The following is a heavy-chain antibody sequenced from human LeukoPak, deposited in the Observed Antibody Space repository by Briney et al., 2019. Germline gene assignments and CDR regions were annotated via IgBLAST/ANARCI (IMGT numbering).Heavy chain of an antibody. CDR3: ARDWFPTTKFDTFDI. J-gene: IGHJ3*02. Sequence: ASVKVSCKASGDTFTTYGISWVRQAPGHGLEWMGWISTYDYKTIYAEKFRGRVTLTTDTSTSTTYMELRSLRSDDTALYYCARDWFPTTKFDTFDIWGQGTMVTVSS. CDR2: ISTYDYKT. CDR1: GDTFTTYG. V-gene: IGHV1-18*01. D-gene: IGHD1-1*01.